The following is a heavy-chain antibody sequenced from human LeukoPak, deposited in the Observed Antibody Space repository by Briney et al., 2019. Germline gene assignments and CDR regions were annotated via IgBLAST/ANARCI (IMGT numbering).Heavy chain of an antibody. CDR1: GFTFSSYG. D-gene: IGHD6-19*01. CDR3: GKGSSTSGCPDY. J-gene: IGHJ4*02. Sequence: GRSLRLSCAASGFTFSSYGMHWVRQAPGKGLEWVAVIWYDGSNKYYADSVKGRFTISRDNSKNTLFLQMNGLRPEDTAVYYCGKGSSTSGCPDYWGQGTLVTVSS. CDR2: IWYDGSNK. V-gene: IGHV3-33*06.